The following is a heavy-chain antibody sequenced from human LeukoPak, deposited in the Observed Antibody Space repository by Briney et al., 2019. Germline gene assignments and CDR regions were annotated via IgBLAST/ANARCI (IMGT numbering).Heavy chain of an antibody. CDR1: GFIFSNYV. CDR3: ARVKIVVVLAPMVV. CDR2: ISYGGSNK. Sequence: GRSLRLSCAASGFIFSNYVMHWVRQAPGKGLEWVAVISYGGSNKYYADSVKGRFTISRDSSKNTLFLQMNSLRAGDTAVDYCARVKIVVVLAPMVVWDKGTTVTVSS. J-gene: IGHJ6*03. D-gene: IGHD2-2*01. V-gene: IGHV3-30-3*01.